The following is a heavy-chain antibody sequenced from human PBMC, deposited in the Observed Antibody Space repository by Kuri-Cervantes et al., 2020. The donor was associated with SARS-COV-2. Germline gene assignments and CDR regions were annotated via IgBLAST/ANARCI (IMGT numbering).Heavy chain of an antibody. J-gene: IGHJ5*02. V-gene: IGHV4-59*12. CDR3: ARRYCSGGSCSWFDP. CDR2: IYYSGST. CDR1: GGSISSYY. Sequence: GSLRLSCTVSGGSISSYYWSWIRQPPGKGLEWIGYIYYSGSTNYNPSLKSRVTISVDTSKNQFSLKLSSVTAADTAVYYCARRYCSGGSCSWFDPWGQGTLVTVSS. D-gene: IGHD2-15*01.